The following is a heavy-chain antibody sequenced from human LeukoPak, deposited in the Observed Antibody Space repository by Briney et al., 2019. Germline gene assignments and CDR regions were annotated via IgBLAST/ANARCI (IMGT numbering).Heavy chain of an antibody. V-gene: IGHV1-46*01. CDR1: GYTFTSYY. CDR2: INPSGGST. Sequence: ASVKVSCKASGYTFTSYYMHWVRQAPGQGLEWMGIINPSGGSTSYAQKFQGRVTMTRDMSTSTVYMELSSLRSEDTAVYYCAKAGYSSSWYVWRDYYYYMDVWGKGTTVTVSS. CDR3: AKAGYSSSWYVWRDYYYYMDV. D-gene: IGHD6-13*01. J-gene: IGHJ6*03.